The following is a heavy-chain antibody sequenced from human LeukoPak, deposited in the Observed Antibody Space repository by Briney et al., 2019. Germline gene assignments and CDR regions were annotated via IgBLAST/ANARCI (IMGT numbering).Heavy chain of an antibody. CDR1: GFTFSSYA. Sequence: SGRSLRLSCAASGFTFSSYAMHWVRQAPGKGLQWVAVLSYDGSNQYYADSVRGRFTISRDNSKNTLYLQMNSLRAEDTAVYYCARDRPESLYCSSTSCHWFDPWGQGTLVTVSS. D-gene: IGHD2-2*01. CDR2: LSYDGSNQ. V-gene: IGHV3-30-3*01. CDR3: ARDRPESLYCSSTSCHWFDP. J-gene: IGHJ5*02.